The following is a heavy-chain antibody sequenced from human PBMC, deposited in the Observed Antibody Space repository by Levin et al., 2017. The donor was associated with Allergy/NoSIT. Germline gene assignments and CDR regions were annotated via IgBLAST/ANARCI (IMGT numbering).Heavy chain of an antibody. CDR3: ARLPRPHAAGPYQYHYYYMDV. Sequence: SQTLSLTCSVSGGSITSSTYYWSWIRQPPGKGLEWIGSIYYTASTYYNPSLRGRVTMAVDTSKNQFSLKVNSVTAAATAVYYCARLPRPHAAGPYQYHYYYMDVWGKGTTVTVSS. CDR2: IYYTAST. J-gene: IGHJ6*03. V-gene: IGHV4-39*01. CDR1: GGSITSSTYY. D-gene: IGHD2-2*01.